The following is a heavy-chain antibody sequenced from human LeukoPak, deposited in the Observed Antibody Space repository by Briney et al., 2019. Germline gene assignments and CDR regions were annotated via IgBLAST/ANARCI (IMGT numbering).Heavy chain of an antibody. CDR3: ARARGDGYQWYFDL. CDR1: GFTFSSYW. J-gene: IGHJ2*01. CDR2: IKQDGSEK. V-gene: IGHV3-7*01. Sequence: GGSLRLSCAASGFTFSSYWMNWVRQAPGKGLEWVANIKQDGSEKNYVDFVKGRFTISRDNAKNSLELQMNSLRAEDTAVYYCARARGDGYQWYFDLWGRGTLVTVSS. D-gene: IGHD5-24*01.